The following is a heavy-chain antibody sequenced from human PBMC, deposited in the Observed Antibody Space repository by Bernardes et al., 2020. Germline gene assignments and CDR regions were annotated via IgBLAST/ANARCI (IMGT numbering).Heavy chain of an antibody. CDR1: GFILSHAW. CDR2: IKSKTDGETT. CDR3: TTGRWLY. D-gene: IGHD5-12*01. V-gene: IGHV3-15*05. J-gene: IGHJ4*02. Sequence: GASLSPSSAASGFILSHAWMRWVRPAPGKGLEWVGRIKSKTDGETTDYAAPVKGRFTISRDDSKNTLYMQMNSLKTEDTAVYYCTTGRWLYWGQGTLVTVSS.